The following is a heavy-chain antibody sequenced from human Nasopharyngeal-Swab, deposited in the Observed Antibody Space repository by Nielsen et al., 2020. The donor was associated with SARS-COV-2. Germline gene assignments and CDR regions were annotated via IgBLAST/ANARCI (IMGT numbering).Heavy chain of an antibody. Sequence: GGSLRLSCAASGFTFSIYAMTWVRQAPGKGLEWVSVITDSGDSTYYADSVKGRFTISRDNSKNTLYLQMNSPRADDTALYYCAKDQGYSYGAPDSWGQGTLVTVSS. J-gene: IGHJ4*02. CDR2: ITDSGDST. D-gene: IGHD5-18*01. CDR3: AKDQGYSYGAPDS. V-gene: IGHV3-23*01. CDR1: GFTFSIYA.